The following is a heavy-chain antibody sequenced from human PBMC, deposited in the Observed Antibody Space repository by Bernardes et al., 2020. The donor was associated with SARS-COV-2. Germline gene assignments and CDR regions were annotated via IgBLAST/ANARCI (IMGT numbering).Heavy chain of an antibody. CDR1: GGSVSSGRDY. Sequence: SENLPLTCTVSGGSVSSGRDYWSWSRQPPGKGLEWCGYIHYSGSTNYNPSLKSRVTISVDTSKNQFSLKLSSVTAADTAVYYCARGGIVATIVMNFDYWGQGTLVTVSS. J-gene: IGHJ4*02. D-gene: IGHD5-12*01. CDR3: ARGGIVATIVMNFDY. CDR2: IHYSGST. V-gene: IGHV4-61*01.